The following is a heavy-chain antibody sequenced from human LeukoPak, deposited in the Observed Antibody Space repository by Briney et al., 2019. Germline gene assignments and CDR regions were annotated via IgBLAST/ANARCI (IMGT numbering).Heavy chain of an antibody. V-gene: IGHV3-23*01. Sequence: GSLRLSCAASGFTFSSYAMSWVRQAPGKGLEWVSAISGSGGSTYYADSVKGRFTISGDNSKNTLYLQMNSLRAEDTAVYYCAKDSVATVVTPFDYWGQGTLVTVSS. CDR2: ISGSGGST. CDR1: GFTFSSYA. CDR3: AKDSVATVVTPFDY. D-gene: IGHD5-12*01. J-gene: IGHJ4*02.